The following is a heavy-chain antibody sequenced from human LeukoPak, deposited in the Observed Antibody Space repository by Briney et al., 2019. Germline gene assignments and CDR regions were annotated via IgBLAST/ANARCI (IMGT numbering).Heavy chain of an antibody. CDR2: ISGSGGST. Sequence: PGGTLRLSCAASGFTFSSYAMSWVRQAPGKGLEWVSAISGSGGSTYYADSVKGRFTISRDNSKNTLYLQMNSLRAEDTAVYYCAKVKGYDSSCYYLYYFDYWGQGTLVTVSS. J-gene: IGHJ4*02. CDR1: GFTFSSYA. CDR3: AKVKGYDSSCYYLYYFDY. D-gene: IGHD3-22*01. V-gene: IGHV3-23*01.